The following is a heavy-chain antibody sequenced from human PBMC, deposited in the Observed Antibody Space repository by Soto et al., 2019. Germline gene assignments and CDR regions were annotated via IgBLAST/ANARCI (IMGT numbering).Heavy chain of an antibody. J-gene: IGHJ4*02. CDR1: GFSLSTSGVG. CDR2: IYWDDDK. CDR3: ALSSREEWLRFFAGGVFFDY. V-gene: IGHV2-5*02. Sequence: VSGPTLVNPTQTLTLTCTFSGFSLSTSGVGVGWIRQPPGKALEWLALIYWDDDKRYSPSLKSRLTITKDTSKNQVVLTMTNMDPVDTATYYCALSSREEWLRFFAGGVFFDYWGQGTLVTVSS. D-gene: IGHD5-12*01.